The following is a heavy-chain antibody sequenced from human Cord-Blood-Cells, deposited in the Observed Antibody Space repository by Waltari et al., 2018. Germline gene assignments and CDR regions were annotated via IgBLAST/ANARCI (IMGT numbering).Heavy chain of an antibody. CDR1: GFTFSSYA. V-gene: IGHV3-30-3*01. J-gene: IGHJ3*02. D-gene: IGHD6-6*01. CDR3: ARSIAARHGAFDI. CDR2: ISYDGSNK. Sequence: QVQLVESGGGVVQPGRSLRLPCAPSGFTFSSYAMHGVRQAPGKGLEWVAVISYDGSNKYYADSVKGRFTISRDNSKNTLYLQMNSLRAEDTAVYYCARSIAARHGAFDIWGQGTMVTVSS.